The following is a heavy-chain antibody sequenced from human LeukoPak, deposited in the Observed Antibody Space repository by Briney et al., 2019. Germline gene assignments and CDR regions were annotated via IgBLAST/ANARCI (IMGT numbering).Heavy chain of an antibody. V-gene: IGHV4-59*04. CDR3: ARHFPHMDFTGWKQGWFDP. CDR2: IYYSGVT. J-gene: IGHJ5*02. Sequence: PSETLSLTCTVSGDSISNYYWNWIRQPPGKGLEWIGTIYYSGVTYYNPSLKSRVTMSVDTSDNQFSLRLISVTAADTAVYYCARHFPHMDFTGWKQGWFDPWGQGTLVTVSS. D-gene: IGHD6-19*01. CDR1: GDSISNYY.